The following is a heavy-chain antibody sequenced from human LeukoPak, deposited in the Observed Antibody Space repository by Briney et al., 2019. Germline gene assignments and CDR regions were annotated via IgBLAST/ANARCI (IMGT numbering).Heavy chain of an antibody. CDR1: GFTFSSYW. D-gene: IGHD2-2*01. CDR2: IKQDGSKK. CDR3: VRHGDTDSCLAN. V-gene: IGHV3-7*01. Sequence: GGSLRLSCAASGFTFSSYWMTWVRQAPGKGLEWVANIKQDGSKKNYVDSVKGRFTISRDNAKSSLYLQMNDLRAEDTAVYYCVRHGDTDSCLANWGQGTLVTVSS. J-gene: IGHJ4*02.